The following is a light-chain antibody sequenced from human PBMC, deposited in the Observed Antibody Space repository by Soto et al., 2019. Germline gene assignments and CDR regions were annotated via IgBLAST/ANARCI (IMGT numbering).Light chain of an antibody. CDR1: SSDVGGYNY. J-gene: IGLJ1*01. V-gene: IGLV2-14*01. Sequence: QSALTQPASVSGSPGQSITISCTGTSSDVGGYNYVSWYQQHPDKAPKLMIYEVNSRPSGVSTRFSGSKSGNTASLTISGLQAEDEADYYCTSFTSSSTYVFGTGTKVTVL. CDR3: TSFTSSSTYV. CDR2: EVN.